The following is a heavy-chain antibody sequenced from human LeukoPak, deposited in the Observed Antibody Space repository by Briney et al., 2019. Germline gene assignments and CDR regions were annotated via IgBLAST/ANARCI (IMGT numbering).Heavy chain of an antibody. CDR2: ISSGSYI. J-gene: IGHJ4*02. Sequence: KTGGSLRLSCAASGFPFSSYNLNWVRQAPGKGLEWVSSISSGSYIYYADSVKGRFTISRDNAKNPVYLQMNSLRAEDTAVYYCARGYCSGGSCYSGSYYWGQGTLVTVSS. D-gene: IGHD2-15*01. CDR1: GFPFSSYN. V-gene: IGHV3-21*01. CDR3: ARGYCSGGSCYSGSYY.